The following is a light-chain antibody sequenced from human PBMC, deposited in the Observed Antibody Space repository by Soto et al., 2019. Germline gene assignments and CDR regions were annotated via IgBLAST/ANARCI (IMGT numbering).Light chain of an antibody. J-gene: IGLJ2*01. CDR2: GTS. CDR1: SSNIGAGYD. Sequence: QSVLTQPPSVSGAPGQRVTISCTGSSSNIGAGYDVHWYQQLPRTVPKLLIYGTSNRPSGVPDRFSGSKSGTSASLAITGLQAEDEADYYCRSYDSSLSGVVFGGGTKVTVL. CDR3: RSYDSSLSGVV. V-gene: IGLV1-40*01.